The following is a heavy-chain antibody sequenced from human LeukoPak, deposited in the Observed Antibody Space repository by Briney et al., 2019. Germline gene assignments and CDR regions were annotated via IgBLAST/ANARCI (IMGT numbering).Heavy chain of an antibody. D-gene: IGHD6-6*01. V-gene: IGHV1-58*01. J-gene: IGHJ3*01. CDR3: AARLIAGRPDAFDV. Sequence: SVKVSCKASGFTFSSSALQWVRQARGQRLEWIGWIVVGSGYTNYAQKFQERVTISRDMSTSTAYMELSSLKSEDTAVYYCAARLIAGRPDAFDVWGQGTMVTVSS. CDR2: IVVGSGYT. CDR1: GFTFSSSA.